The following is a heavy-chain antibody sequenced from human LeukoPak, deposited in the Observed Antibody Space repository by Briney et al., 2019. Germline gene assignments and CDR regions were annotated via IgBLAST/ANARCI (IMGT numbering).Heavy chain of an antibody. D-gene: IGHD3-3*01. V-gene: IGHV3-7*03. J-gene: IGHJ4*02. CDR1: GFSFSGYW. CDR3: ARDQYDTWSRRGNFDS. Sequence: GGSLRLSCAASGFSFSGYWMTWVRQAPGKGLEWVASIKEDGSEKNYVDSVKGRFTISRDNTKNSLYLQMNSLRAEDTAVFYCARDQYDTWSRRGNFDSWGQGTLVIVSS. CDR2: IKEDGSEK.